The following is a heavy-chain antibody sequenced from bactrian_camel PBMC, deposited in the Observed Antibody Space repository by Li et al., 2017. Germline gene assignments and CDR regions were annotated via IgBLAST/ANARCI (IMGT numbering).Heavy chain of an antibody. CDR1: VGSFYC. CDR3: AKAPGGWTHPGNY. V-gene: IGHV3S53*01. D-gene: IGHD5*01. CDR2: IDDVGST. J-gene: IGHJ4*01. Sequence: QVQLVESGGGSVQPGGSLRLSCAASVGSFYCMGWYRQIPGKEREAVAAIDDVGSTSYANSVKGRFTISTDNAQNTLYLQLNNLETEDTATYYCAKAPGGWTHPGNYWGQGTQVTVS.